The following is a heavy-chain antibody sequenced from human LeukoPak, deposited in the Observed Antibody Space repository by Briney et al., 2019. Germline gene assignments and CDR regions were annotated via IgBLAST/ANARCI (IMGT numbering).Heavy chain of an antibody. D-gene: IGHD2-2*02. J-gene: IGHJ4*02. V-gene: IGHV4-34*01. CDR2: INHSGST. CDR1: GGSFSGYY. CDR3: ATPIHK. Sequence: SETLSLTCAVYGGSFSGYYWSWIRQPLGKGLEWIGEINHSGSTNYNPSLKSRVTISVDTSKNQFSLKLSSVTAADTAVYYCATPIHKWGQGTLVTVSS.